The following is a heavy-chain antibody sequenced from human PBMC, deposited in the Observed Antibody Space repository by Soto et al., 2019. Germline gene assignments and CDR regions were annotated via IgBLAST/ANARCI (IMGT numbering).Heavy chain of an antibody. J-gene: IGHJ3*02. CDR2: INSDGSST. Sequence: GGSLRLSCAASGFTFSSYWMHWVRQAPGKGLVWVSRINSDGSSTSYADSVKGRFTISRDNAKNTLYLQMNSLRAEDTAVYYCARAAQLRYFDWLWVFDIWGQGTMVTVSS. CDR1: GFTFSSYW. V-gene: IGHV3-74*01. CDR3: ARAAQLRYFDWLWVFDI. D-gene: IGHD3-9*01.